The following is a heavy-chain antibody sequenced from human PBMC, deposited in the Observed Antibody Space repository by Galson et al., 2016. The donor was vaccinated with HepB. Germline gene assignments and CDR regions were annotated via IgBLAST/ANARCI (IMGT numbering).Heavy chain of an antibody. D-gene: IGHD6-13*01. CDR3: ARLTTMYSSSRFDY. Sequence: ETLSLTCAVSGGSISSDNWWGWVRQPPGKGLEWIGAIYHSGNANYNPSLKSRVTISVDKSKNQFSLKLSSVTAADTAVYYCARLTTMYSSSRFDYWGQGTLVTVST. V-gene: IGHV4-4*02. CDR1: GGSISSDNW. J-gene: IGHJ4*02. CDR2: IYHSGNA.